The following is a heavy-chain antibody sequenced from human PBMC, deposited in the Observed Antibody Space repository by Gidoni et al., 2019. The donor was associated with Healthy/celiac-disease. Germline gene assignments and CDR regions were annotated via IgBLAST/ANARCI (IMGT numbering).Heavy chain of an antibody. J-gene: IGHJ6*02. CDR1: GFTFSSYG. Sequence: QVQLVESGGGVVQPGRSLRLSCAASGFTFSSYGMHWVRQAPGKGLEWVAVISYDGSNKYYADSVKGRFTISRDNSKNTLYLQMNSLRAEDTAVYYCAKDCLPADDYYGMDVWGQGTTVTVSS. D-gene: IGHD2-2*01. V-gene: IGHV3-30*18. CDR2: ISYDGSNK. CDR3: AKDCLPADDYYGMDV.